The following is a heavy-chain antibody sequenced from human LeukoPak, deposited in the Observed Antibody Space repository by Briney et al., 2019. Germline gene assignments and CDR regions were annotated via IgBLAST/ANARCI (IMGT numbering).Heavy chain of an antibody. CDR1: GGSFSGYY. CDR3: ARDIVVVPAAIARRRRAYYYYGMDV. J-gene: IGHJ6*02. D-gene: IGHD2-2*02. Sequence: SETLSLTCAVYGGSFSGYYWSWIRQPPGKGLEWIGEINHSGSANYNPSLKSRVTISVDTSKNQFSLKLSSVTAADTAVYYCARDIVVVPAAIARRRRAYYYYGMDVWGQGTTVTVSS. CDR2: INHSGSA. V-gene: IGHV4-34*01.